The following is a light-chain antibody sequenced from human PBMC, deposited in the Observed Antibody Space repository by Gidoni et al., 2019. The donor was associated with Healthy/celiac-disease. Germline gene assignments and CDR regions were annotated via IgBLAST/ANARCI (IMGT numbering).Light chain of an antibody. CDR1: QSVSSIY. Sequence: IALTQSPGTLSLSPEERATLSCRASQSVSSIYIAWYQQTHGQAPRLLIYGASRRATGIPDRCSGSGSGTDFTLTISRLGPEDIAVYYCQQYGSAHSFGGGTKVEIK. CDR2: GAS. J-gene: IGKJ4*01. V-gene: IGKV3-20*01. CDR3: QQYGSAHS.